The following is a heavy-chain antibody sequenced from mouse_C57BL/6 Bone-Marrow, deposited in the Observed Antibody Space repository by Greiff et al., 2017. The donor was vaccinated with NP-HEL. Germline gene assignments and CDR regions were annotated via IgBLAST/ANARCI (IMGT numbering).Heavy chain of an antibody. Sequence: EVQLVESGGDLVKPGGSLKLSCAASGFTFSSYGMSWVRQTPDKRLEWVATISSGGSYPYYPDSVKGRFTISRDNAKNTLYLQMRSLKSEDTAMYYCARHYYSNYFDYWGQGTTLTVSS. D-gene: IGHD2-5*01. CDR2: ISSGGSYP. CDR3: ARHYYSNYFDY. CDR1: GFTFSSYG. J-gene: IGHJ2*01. V-gene: IGHV5-6*01.